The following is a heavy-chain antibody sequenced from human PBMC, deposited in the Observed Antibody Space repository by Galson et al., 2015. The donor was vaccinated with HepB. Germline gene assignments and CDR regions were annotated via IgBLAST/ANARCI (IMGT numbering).Heavy chain of an antibody. CDR2: ISFDGNNE. Sequence: SLRLSCAASGFTFSNYAMHWVRQAPGKGLEWVAVISFDGNNEYSADSVKGRFTISRDNSKNTLYLQMNSLRAEDTAVYYCARDESGYCSSTSCLTGDFDYWGQGTLVTVSS. V-gene: IGHV3-30-3*01. D-gene: IGHD2-2*01. CDR3: ARDESGYCSSTSCLTGDFDY. CDR1: GFTFSNYA. J-gene: IGHJ4*02.